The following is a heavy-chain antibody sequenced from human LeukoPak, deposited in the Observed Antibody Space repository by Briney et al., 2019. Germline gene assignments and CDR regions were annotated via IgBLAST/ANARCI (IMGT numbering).Heavy chain of an antibody. V-gene: IGHV3-74*01. D-gene: IGHD3-16*01. CDR2: INECGTTI. J-gene: IGHJ4*02. CDR1: GFTFSSYW. CDR3: VRDLILVWTPGDDFDH. Sequence: GGSLRLSCAASGFTFSSYWMHWVRQAPGKGLEWVSRINECGTTITYADSVRGRFTISRENARNTLFLQMNSLTPEDTAVYYCVRDLILVWTPGDDFDHWGQGTLVTVSS.